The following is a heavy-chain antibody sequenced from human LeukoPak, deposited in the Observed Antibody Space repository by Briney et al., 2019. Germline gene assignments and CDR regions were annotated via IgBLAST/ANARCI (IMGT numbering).Heavy chain of an antibody. J-gene: IGHJ4*02. Sequence: GASVTVSCKASGYTFTSYDINWVRQAPGQGLEWMGWMNPNSGNTDYAQKLQGRVTMTRNTSISTAYMELSSLRSEDTAVYYCARVNYGDYPFDYWGQGTLVTVSS. CDR2: MNPNSGNT. CDR3: ARVNYGDYPFDY. CDR1: GYTFTSYD. D-gene: IGHD4-17*01. V-gene: IGHV1-8*01.